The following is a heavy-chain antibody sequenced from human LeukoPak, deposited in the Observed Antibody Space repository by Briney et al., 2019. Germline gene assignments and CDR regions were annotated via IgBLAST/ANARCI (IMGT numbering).Heavy chain of an antibody. CDR3: ARETTNYGGGADI. CDR2: ISSSSSYI. V-gene: IGHV3-21*01. J-gene: IGHJ3*02. CDR1: GFTFSSYS. D-gene: IGHD4-23*01. Sequence: GGSLRLSCAASGFTFSSYSMNWVRQAPGKGLEWVSSISSSSSYIYYADSVKGRFTISRDNAKNSLYLQMNSLRAEDTAVYYCARETTNYGGGADIWGQGTMVTVSS.